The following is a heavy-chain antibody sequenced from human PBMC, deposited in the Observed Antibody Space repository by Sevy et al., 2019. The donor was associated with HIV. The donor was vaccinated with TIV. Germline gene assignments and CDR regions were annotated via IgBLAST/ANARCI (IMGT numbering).Heavy chain of an antibody. D-gene: IGHD1-1*01. CDR3: ARDSARVIVPTAGFDS. CDR1: GFTFRSFS. V-gene: IGHV3-33*01. CDR2: IWYDGRTK. J-gene: IGHJ5*01. Sequence: SLKISCSASGFTFRSFSMHWVRQAPGKGLEWVAAIWYDGRTKQYADSVKGRFTISRDNSKNMLSLEMNSLRAEDTGLYFCARDSARVIVPTAGFDSWGQGTVVTVSS.